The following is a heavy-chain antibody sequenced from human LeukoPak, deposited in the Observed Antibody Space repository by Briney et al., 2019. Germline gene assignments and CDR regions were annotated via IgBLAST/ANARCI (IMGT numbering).Heavy chain of an antibody. CDR3: AKDETGAFDY. Sequence: GGSLRLSCAASGFTFSSYAMSWVRQAPGKGLEWVSAISGSGGSTYYADSVKGRFTISRDNSKNTLYLQMNSLGAEDMAVYYCAKDETGAFDYWGQGTLVTVSS. V-gene: IGHV3-23*01. CDR2: ISGSGGST. J-gene: IGHJ4*02. D-gene: IGHD3-10*01. CDR1: GFTFSSYA.